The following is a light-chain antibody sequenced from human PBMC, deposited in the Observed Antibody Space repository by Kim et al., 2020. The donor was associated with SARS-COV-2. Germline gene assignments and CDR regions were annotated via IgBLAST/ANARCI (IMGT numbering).Light chain of an antibody. J-gene: IGLJ1*01. V-gene: IGLV1-44*01. Sequence: QSVLTQPSSASGTPGQRVTISCSGSSSNIGSNTVNWYQQLPGTAPKLLIYSNIQRPSGVPDRFSGSKSGTSASLAISGLQSEDEADHYCAAWDDSLNGYVFGTGAKVNVL. CDR1: SSNIGSNT. CDR2: SNI. CDR3: AAWDDSLNGYV.